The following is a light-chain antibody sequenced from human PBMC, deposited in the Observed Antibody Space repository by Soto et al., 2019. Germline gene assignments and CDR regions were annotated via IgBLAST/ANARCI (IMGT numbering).Light chain of an antibody. CDR3: PQYGSSPYT. V-gene: IGKV3-20*01. CDR2: GAS. CDR1: QSVSSSY. J-gene: IGKJ2*01. Sequence: EIVLTQSPGTLSLYPGERATLSCRASQSVSSSYLAWYQQKPGQAPRLLIYGASSRATGIPDMFSGSGSGTDFTLTISRLEPEDFAVYYCPQYGSSPYTFGQGTKLEIK.